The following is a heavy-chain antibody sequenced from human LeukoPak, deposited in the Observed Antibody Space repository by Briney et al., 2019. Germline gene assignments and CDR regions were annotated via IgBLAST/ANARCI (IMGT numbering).Heavy chain of an antibody. CDR2: ISAYNGNT. D-gene: IGHD1-26*01. V-gene: IGHV1-18*01. CDR3: ARAGPYSGSYYPFDY. J-gene: IGHJ4*02. CDR1: DYTFTSYG. Sequence: GASVKVSCKASDYTFTSYGISWVRQAPGQGLEWMGWISAYNGNTNYAQKLQGRVTMTTDTSTSTAYMELRSLRSDDTAVYYCARAGPYSGSYYPFDYWGQGTLVTVSS.